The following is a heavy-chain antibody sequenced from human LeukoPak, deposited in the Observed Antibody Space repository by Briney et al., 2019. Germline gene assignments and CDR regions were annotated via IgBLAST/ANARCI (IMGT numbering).Heavy chain of an antibody. CDR3: AKDDNDFWSGYYRYFDY. V-gene: IGHV3-23*01. CDR1: GFTFSSYA. CDR2: ISGGST. Sequence: GGSLRLSCAASGFTFSSYAMSWVRKAPGKGLEWVSVISGGSTYYADSVKGRFTISRDNSKNTLYLQMNSLRAEDTAVYYCAKDDNDFWSGYYRYFDYWGQGTLVTVSS. D-gene: IGHD3-3*01. J-gene: IGHJ4*02.